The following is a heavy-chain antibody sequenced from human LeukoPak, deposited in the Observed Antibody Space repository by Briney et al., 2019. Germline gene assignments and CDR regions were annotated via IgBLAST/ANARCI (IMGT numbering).Heavy chain of an antibody. CDR3: TTGRTSSTKDWFDP. CDR1: GFSFSNAW. Sequence: GGSLRLSCAASGFSFSNAWMSWVRQAPGKGLEWVGRIKSKTDGGTTNYAAPVKGRFTISRDDSKNTLYLQMNSLQTEDTAVYYCTTGRTSSTKDWFDPWGQGTLVTVSS. CDR2: IKSKTDGGTT. J-gene: IGHJ5*02. D-gene: IGHD2-2*01. V-gene: IGHV3-15*01.